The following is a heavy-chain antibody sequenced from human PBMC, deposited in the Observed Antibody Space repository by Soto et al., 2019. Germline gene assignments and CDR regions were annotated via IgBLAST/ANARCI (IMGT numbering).Heavy chain of an antibody. CDR3: ARMDGDFNYYALDV. Sequence: SGPTLVNPTETLTLTCTVSGFSLSSGRMGVSWIRQPPGKPLEWLAHFFSDVERSYSASMQSRLTLSTDISGSQVVLTMTNMDPVDTATYYCARMDGDFNYYALDVWGQGITVTVSS. D-gene: IGHD4-17*01. CDR2: FFSDVER. CDR1: GFSLSSGRMG. V-gene: IGHV2-26*01. J-gene: IGHJ6*02.